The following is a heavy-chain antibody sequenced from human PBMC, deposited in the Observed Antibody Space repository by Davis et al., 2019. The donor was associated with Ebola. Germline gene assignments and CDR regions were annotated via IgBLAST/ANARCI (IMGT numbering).Heavy chain of an antibody. J-gene: IGHJ4*02. V-gene: IGHV3-30*03. CDR2: ISYDGSNK. Sequence: GESLKISCAASGFTFSSYGMHWVRQAPGKGLEWVAVISYDGSNKYYADSVKGRFTISRDNSKNTLYLQMNSLRAEDTAVYYCARAAVAERPYYFDYWGQGTLVTVSS. CDR3: ARAAVAERPYYFDY. D-gene: IGHD6-19*01. CDR1: GFTFSSYG.